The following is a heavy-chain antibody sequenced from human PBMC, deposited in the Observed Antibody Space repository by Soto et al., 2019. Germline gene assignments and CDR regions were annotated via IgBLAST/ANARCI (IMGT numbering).Heavy chain of an antibody. CDR2: IDPSDSYT. Sequence: GESLKISCKGSGYSFTSYWISWVRQMPGKGLEWMGRIDPSDSYTNYSPSFQGHVTISADKSISTAYLQWSSLKASDTAMYYCATKYYDSSGYPPRSNYGMDVWGQGTTVTVTS. J-gene: IGHJ6*02. V-gene: IGHV5-10-1*01. CDR1: GYSFTSYW. D-gene: IGHD3-22*01. CDR3: ATKYYDSSGYPPRSNYGMDV.